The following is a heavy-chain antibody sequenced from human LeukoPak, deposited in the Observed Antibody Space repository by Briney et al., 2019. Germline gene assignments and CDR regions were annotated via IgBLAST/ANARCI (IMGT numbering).Heavy chain of an antibody. CDR2: IPSEGSGR. D-gene: IGHD3-10*01. CDR3: VKSGNTPGSYWYFDL. V-gene: IGHV3-30*02. Sequence: PGGSLRLSCAASGFTFSNYGMHWVRQAPGKGLEWVSYIPSEGSGRYHADSVKDRFSISRDNSKNTLYLQLNSLRAEDTALYYCVKSGNTPGSYWYFDLWGRGTLVTVSS. J-gene: IGHJ2*01. CDR1: GFTFSNYG.